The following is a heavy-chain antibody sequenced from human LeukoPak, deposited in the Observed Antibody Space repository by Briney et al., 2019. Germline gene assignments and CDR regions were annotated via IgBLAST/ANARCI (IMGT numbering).Heavy chain of an antibody. CDR2: IYYSGST. CDR3: ASTCGYYYGSGSYNCYYGMDV. D-gene: IGHD3-10*01. V-gene: IGHV4-59*01. J-gene: IGHJ6*02. CDR1: GGSISSYY. Sequence: SETLSLTCTVSGGSISSYYWSWIRQPPGKGLEWIGYIYYSGSTNYNPSLKSRVTISVDTSKNQFSLKLSSVTAADTAVYYSASTCGYYYGSGSYNCYYGMDVWGQGTTVTVSS.